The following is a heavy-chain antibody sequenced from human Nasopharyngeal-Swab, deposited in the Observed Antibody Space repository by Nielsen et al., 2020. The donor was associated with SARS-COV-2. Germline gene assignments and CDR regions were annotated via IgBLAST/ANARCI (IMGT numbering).Heavy chain of an antibody. CDR3: AKDGVRLNGIDV. Sequence: GGSLRLSCIASGFTFSAYGIHWVRRAPGKGLEWVAVIWYDGSKEYITDSVKGRFTISRDNSKNTLYLQMNSLRAEDTAEYFCAKDGVRLNGIDVWGQGTTVTVSS. D-gene: IGHD3-16*01. J-gene: IGHJ6*02. CDR1: GFTFSAYG. V-gene: IGHV3-33*06. CDR2: IWYDGSKE.